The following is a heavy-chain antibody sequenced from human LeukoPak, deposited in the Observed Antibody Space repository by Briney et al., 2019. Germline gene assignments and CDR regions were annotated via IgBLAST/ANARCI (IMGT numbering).Heavy chain of an antibody. V-gene: IGHV4-31*03. CDR2: IYYSGST. CDR1: GGSIGSGGYY. CDR3: GTYDSSGYYLVY. D-gene: IGHD3-22*01. Sequence: SQTLSLTCTVSGGSIGSGGYYWSWIRHLPGKGLEWIGYIYYSGSTYYNPSLKSRVTISVDTSKNQFSLELSSVTAADTAVYYCGTYDSSGYYLVYWGQGTLVTVSS. J-gene: IGHJ4*02.